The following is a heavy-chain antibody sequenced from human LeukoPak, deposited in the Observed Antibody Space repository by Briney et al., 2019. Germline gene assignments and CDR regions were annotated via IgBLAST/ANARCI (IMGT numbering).Heavy chain of an antibody. J-gene: IGHJ6*03. CDR3: ARGRVSSSTWYSTYYYYFYMDV. D-gene: IGHD6-13*01. V-gene: IGHV4-59*01. CDR1: DDSITMYY. CDR2: VDHTGST. Sequence: KTSETLSLTCSVSDDSITMYYWTWIRQPPGKGLEWIGYVDHTGSTKFNPSLNGRVSISRDTTKNLFSLRLRSVTAADTAVYFCARGRVSSSTWYSTYYYYFYMDVWGKGTTVTVSS.